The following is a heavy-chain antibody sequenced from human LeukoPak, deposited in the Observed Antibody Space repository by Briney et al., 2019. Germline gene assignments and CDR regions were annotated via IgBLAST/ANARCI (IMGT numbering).Heavy chain of an antibody. CDR3: ARAVGPYDY. J-gene: IGHJ4*02. CDR1: GFTFSTYG. D-gene: IGHD3-10*01. Sequence: PGRSLRLSCAASGFTFSTYGMHWVRQAPGKGLEWVAVIWYDGSIKYYADSVKDRFTISRDNSKNTLYLQVNSLRAEDTGVYYCARAVGPYDYWGQGTLVTVSS. V-gene: IGHV3-33*01. CDR2: IWYDGSIK.